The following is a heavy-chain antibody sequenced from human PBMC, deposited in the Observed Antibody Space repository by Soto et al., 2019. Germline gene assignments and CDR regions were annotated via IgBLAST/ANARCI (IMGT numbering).Heavy chain of an antibody. CDR1: GGSISSYY. CDR2: IYYSGST. J-gene: IGHJ6*02. CDR3: AREGVTRNYYYYGMDV. Sequence: SSETLSLTCTVSGGSISSYYWILIRQPPGKGLEWIAYIYYSGSTNYNPSLKSRVTISVDTSKNQFSLKLSSVTAADTAVYYCAREGVTRNYYYYGMDVWGQGTTVTVSS. V-gene: IGHV4-59*01. D-gene: IGHD2-21*02.